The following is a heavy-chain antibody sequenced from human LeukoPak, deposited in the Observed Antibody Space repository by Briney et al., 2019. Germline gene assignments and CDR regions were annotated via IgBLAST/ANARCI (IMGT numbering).Heavy chain of an antibody. D-gene: IGHD3/OR15-3a*01. CDR3: AKDSGTSHLYYFDY. V-gene: IGHV3-23*01. CDR2: VTGSGSST. CDR1: GFTFSSSA. J-gene: IGHJ4*02. Sequence: GGSLRLSCAVSGFTFSSSAMSWVRQAPGKGLEWVSGVTGSGSSTYYTDSVKGRFTISRDNSKNTLYLQMNSLRAEDTAVYYCAKDSGTSHLYYFDYWGQGTLVTVSS.